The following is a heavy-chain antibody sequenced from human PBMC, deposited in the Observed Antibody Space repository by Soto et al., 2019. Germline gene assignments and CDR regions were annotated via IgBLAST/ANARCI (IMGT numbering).Heavy chain of an antibody. V-gene: IGHV1-46*01. CDR2: INPSGGST. CDR1: GYTFTSYY. J-gene: IGHJ6*02. CDR3: ARLRASGASRYYYGMDV. D-gene: IGHD3-10*01. Sequence: ASVKVSCKASGYTFTSYYIHWVRQAPGQGLEWMGIINPSGGSTSYAQKFQGRVTMTRDTSTSTVYMELSSLRSGDTAVYYCARLRASGASRYYYGMDVWGQGSTVTVSS.